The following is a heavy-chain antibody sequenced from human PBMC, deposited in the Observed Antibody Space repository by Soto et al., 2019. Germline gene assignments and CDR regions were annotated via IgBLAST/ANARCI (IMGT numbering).Heavy chain of an antibody. J-gene: IGHJ5*02. Sequence: EVQLLESGGGLVQPGGSLRLSCVASGFSFSTYAMSWVRQAPGKGLEWVSGISAGGGNTYYADSVGGRFTISRDNSKNTLDLQISSLRAEDTALYYCAKHFEYQLLSWFDPWGQGTLVTVSS. CDR1: GFSFSTYA. D-gene: IGHD2-2*01. CDR2: ISAGGGNT. CDR3: AKHFEYQLLSWFDP. V-gene: IGHV3-23*01.